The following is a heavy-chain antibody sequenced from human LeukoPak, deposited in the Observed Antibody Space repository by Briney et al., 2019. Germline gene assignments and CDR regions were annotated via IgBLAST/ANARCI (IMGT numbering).Heavy chain of an antibody. V-gene: IGHV4-59*01. Sequence: RECIVYIYYSGSTNSNPSLKSRVTISVDTSKNQFSLKLSSVTAADTAVYYCARASRDGYIAWGQGTLVTVSS. CDR3: ARASRDGYIA. J-gene: IGHJ5*02. D-gene: IGHD5-12*01. CDR2: IYYSGST.